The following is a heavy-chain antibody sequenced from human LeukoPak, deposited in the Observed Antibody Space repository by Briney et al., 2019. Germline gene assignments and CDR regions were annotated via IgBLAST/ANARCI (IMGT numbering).Heavy chain of an antibody. Sequence: PSETLSLTCTVSSGSISTSNYYWGWVRQPPGKALEWIGNIFYSGSTYYSPSLKSRVTISLDTSRNQFSLKLNSVTPEDTAVYYCARESGSYSSSYRFDSWGQGTLVTVSS. CDR2: IFYSGST. V-gene: IGHV4-39*07. CDR1: SGSISTSNYY. J-gene: IGHJ4*02. D-gene: IGHD6-6*01. CDR3: ARESGSYSSSYRFDS.